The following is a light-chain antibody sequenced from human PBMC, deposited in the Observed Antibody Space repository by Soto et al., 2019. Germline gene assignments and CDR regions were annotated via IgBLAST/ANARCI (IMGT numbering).Light chain of an antibody. V-gene: IGLV1-40*01. J-gene: IGLJ1*01. CDR2: ENT. CDR1: SSNIGAGYA. Sequence: QSVLTQPPSVSGAPGQRVTISCTGSSSNIGAGYAVHWYQQLPGTVPKLLIYENTNRPSGVPDRFSGSKSGTSASLAITGLQAEDEADYYCQSYDSSLSAFYVFGPGTKLTVL. CDR3: QSYDSSLSAFYV.